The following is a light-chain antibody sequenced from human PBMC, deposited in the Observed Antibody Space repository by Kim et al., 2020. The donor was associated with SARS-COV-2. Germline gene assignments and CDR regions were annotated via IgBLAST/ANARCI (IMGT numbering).Light chain of an antibody. Sequence: DIVMTQSPESLAVSLGERATINCKSSQSVLSSSNNKNYLAWYQQKPRKPPKLLIYWASTRESGVPDRFSGSGSGTDFTLTISSLQAEDVAVYYCQQYDANPRTFGQGTKLEI. J-gene: IGKJ2*01. V-gene: IGKV4-1*01. CDR1: QSVLSSSNNKNY. CDR3: QQYDANPRT. CDR2: WAS.